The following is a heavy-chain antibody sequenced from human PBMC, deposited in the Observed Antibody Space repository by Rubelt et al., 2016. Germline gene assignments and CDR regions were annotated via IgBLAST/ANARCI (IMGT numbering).Heavy chain of an antibody. J-gene: IGHJ5*02. V-gene: IGHV4-34*01. CDR3: ARGGRYYGSGSYQRHNWFDP. CDR2: INHSGST. CDR1: GGSFSGYY. D-gene: IGHD3-10*01. Sequence: QVQLQQWGAGLLKPSETLSLTCAVYGGSFSGYYWSWIRQPPGKGLEWIGEINHSGSTNYNQSLKSRVTISVDTSKNHFSLKLSPVTAADTAVYYCARGGRYYGSGSYQRHNWFDPWGQGTLVTVSS.